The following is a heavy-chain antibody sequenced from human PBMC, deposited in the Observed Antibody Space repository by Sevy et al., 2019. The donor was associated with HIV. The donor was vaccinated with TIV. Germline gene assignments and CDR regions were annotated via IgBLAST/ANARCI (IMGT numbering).Heavy chain of an antibody. Sequence: SETLSLTCTVSGGSISSGDYYWSWIRQPPGKGLEWIGYIYYSGSTYYNPSLKSEVTISVDTSKNQFSLKLSSVTAADTAVYYCARVNGAYSSSWYVSQYYFDYWGQGTLVTVSS. J-gene: IGHJ4*02. V-gene: IGHV4-30-4*01. D-gene: IGHD6-13*01. CDR2: IYYSGST. CDR3: ARVNGAYSSSWYVSQYYFDY. CDR1: GGSISSGDYY.